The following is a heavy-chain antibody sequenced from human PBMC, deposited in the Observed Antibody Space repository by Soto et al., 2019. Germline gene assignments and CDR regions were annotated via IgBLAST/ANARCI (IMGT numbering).Heavy chain of an antibody. CDR2: IKEDGSEQ. CDR1: GFTFSSYW. D-gene: IGHD6-13*01. Sequence: EVQLEEAGGGFVQPGGSLRLSCADSGFTFSSYWMTSVRQAPGKGLEWVANIKEDGSEQYQVDSVKGRFTFSRDNAKKTLYLQMNSLRVEDTAVYYCAMLTAAGGVDQFEYWRQGTVVTVSS. J-gene: IGHJ4*02. CDR3: AMLTAAGGVDQFEY. V-gene: IGHV3-7*05.